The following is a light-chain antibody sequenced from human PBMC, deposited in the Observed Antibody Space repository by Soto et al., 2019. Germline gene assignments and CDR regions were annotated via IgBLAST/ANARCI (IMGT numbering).Light chain of an antibody. V-gene: IGKV3-15*01. J-gene: IGKJ1*01. CDR1: QSLRSS. CDR2: DAS. Sequence: ETLMTQSPDTLSVSLGERATLSCRASQSLRSSLAWYQQKPGQAPRLLIYDASTRATGIPARFSGSGSGTDFTLTISGLQSEDFAVYYCQQYNNWPQTFGQGTEVDIK. CDR3: QQYNNWPQT.